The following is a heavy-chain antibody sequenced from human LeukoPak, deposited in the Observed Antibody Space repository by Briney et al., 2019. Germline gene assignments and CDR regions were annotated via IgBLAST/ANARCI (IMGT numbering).Heavy chain of an antibody. CDR1: GITFSDIW. CDR2: ISGSGGST. D-gene: IGHD3-9*01. Sequence: GGSLRLSCAVSGITFSDIWVSWVRQAPGKGLEWVSAISGSGGSTYYADSVKGRFTISKDNSKNTLYLQMNSLRAEDTAVYYCAKYSTFQYYDILTLDAFDIWGQGTMVTVSS. CDR3: AKYSTFQYYDILTLDAFDI. V-gene: IGHV3-23*01. J-gene: IGHJ3*02.